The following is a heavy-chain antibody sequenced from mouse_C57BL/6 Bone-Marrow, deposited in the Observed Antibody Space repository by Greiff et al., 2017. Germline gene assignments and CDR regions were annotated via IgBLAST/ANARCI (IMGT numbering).Heavy chain of an antibody. Sequence: VQLQQSGAELVRPGASVKMSCTASGYNITDDYMHWVKQRPEQGLEWIGWIYPENGDTEYASKFQGKATITADTSSNTAYLQLSNLTSEDTAVYYYTKVVHYWGQGTTLTVSS. CDR2: IYPENGDT. J-gene: IGHJ2*01. CDR3: TKVVHY. D-gene: IGHD1-1*01. CDR1: GYNITDDY. V-gene: IGHV14-4*01.